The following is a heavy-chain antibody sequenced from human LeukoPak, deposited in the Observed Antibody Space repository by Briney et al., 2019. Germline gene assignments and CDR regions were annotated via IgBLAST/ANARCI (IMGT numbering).Heavy chain of an antibody. Sequence: GGSLRLSCAASGFTFSDYWMHWVRQAPGRGLVGVSRINSDGRITSYADSVKGRFTISRDNAKNTLYLQMNSLRAEDTAVYYCARLRWGGLYYFDSWGQGTLVTVSS. D-gene: IGHD3-16*01. CDR3: ARLRWGGLYYFDS. V-gene: IGHV3-74*01. J-gene: IGHJ4*02. CDR1: GFTFSDYW. CDR2: INSDGRIT.